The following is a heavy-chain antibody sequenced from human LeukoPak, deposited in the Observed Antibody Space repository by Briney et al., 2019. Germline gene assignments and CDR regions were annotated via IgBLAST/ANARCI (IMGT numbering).Heavy chain of an antibody. J-gene: IGHJ6*03. CDR2: IYPGDSDT. CDR3: ARHPGGYSSSPGYYYMDV. D-gene: IGHD6-6*01. CDR1: GYRFTSYW. V-gene: IGHV5-51*01. Sequence: GAALKISLKGSGYRFTSYWIGWVRPMPGKGLEWMGIIYPGDSDTRYSPSFQGRVTISADESISTAYRPWSRLKASDTAMYYCARHPGGYSSSPGYYYMDVWGKGTTVTVSS.